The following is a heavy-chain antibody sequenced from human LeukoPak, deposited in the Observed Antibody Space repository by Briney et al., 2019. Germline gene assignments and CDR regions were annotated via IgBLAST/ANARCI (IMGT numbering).Heavy chain of an antibody. CDR1: GFTFSSYA. V-gene: IGHV3-30*04. D-gene: IGHD3-22*01. Sequence: PGRSLRLSCAASGFTFSSYAMHWVRQAPGKGLEWVAVISYDGSNKYYADSVKGRFTISRDNSKNTLYLQMNSLRAEDTAVYYCARDRVYYYDSSGHYDFDYWGQGTLVTVSS. CDR3: ARDRVYYYDSSGHYDFDY. J-gene: IGHJ4*02. CDR2: ISYDGSNK.